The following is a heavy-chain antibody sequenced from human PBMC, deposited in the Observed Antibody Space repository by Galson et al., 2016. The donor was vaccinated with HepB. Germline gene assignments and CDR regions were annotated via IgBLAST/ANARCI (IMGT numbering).Heavy chain of an antibody. CDR3: ARERSGTNRFDP. D-gene: IGHD3-10*01. J-gene: IGHJ5*02. CDR1: GGSISISNYY. CDR2: VYYTGTT. Sequence: SETLSLTCIVSGGSISISNYYWNWIRQPPGKGLEWIGSVYYTGTTAYIPSLKSRVSISVDTSKNQFPLHLSSVTAADTALYFCARERSGTNRFDPWGQGILVTVSS. V-gene: IGHV4-39*06.